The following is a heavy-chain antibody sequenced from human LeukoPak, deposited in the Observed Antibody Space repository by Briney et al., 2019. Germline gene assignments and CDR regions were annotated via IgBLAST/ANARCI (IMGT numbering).Heavy chain of an antibody. CDR1: GGSISSYY. CDR3: AREMDIVATGHYFDY. D-gene: IGHD5-12*01. J-gene: IGHJ4*02. Sequence: SETLSLTCTVSGGSISSYYWSWIRQPPGKGLEWIGYIYYSGSTNYNPSLKSRVTISVDTSKNQFSLKLSSVTAADTAVYYCAREMDIVATGHYFDYWGQGTLVTVSP. CDR2: IYYSGST. V-gene: IGHV4-59*01.